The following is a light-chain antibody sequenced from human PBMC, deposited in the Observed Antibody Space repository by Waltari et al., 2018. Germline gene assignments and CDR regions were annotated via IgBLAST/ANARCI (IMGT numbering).Light chain of an antibody. CDR2: DED. CDR1: GLRTFY. V-gene: IGLV3-19*01. Sequence: SSEMTQEPAVSVALGQTVRITCQGGGLRTFYANWYQQKPGQAPLLVIYDEDNRPSGSPDQFSGSRSGNTAFLTISGAQAEDEADYYCNTRDISGDHLVFGSGTKVTVL. J-gene: IGLJ1*01. CDR3: NTRDISGDHLV.